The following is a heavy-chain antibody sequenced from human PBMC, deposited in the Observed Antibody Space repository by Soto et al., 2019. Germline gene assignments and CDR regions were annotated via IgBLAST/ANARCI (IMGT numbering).Heavy chain of an antibody. V-gene: IGHV1-69*12. CDR1: GGTFSSYA. Sequence: QVQLVQSGAEVKKPGSSVKVSCKASGGTFSSYAISWVRQAPGQGLEWMGGIIPIFGTANYAQKFQGRVTITADEATSTAYTELSSLGSEDTAVYYCARRGVSGSYSDYWGQGTLVTVSS. CDR3: ARRGVSGSYSDY. J-gene: IGHJ4*02. CDR2: IIPIFGTA. D-gene: IGHD1-26*01.